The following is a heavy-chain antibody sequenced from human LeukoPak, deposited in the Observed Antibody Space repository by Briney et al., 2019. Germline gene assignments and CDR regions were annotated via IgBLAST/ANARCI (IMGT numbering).Heavy chain of an antibody. CDR2: ISWNSGSI. V-gene: IGHV3-9*01. D-gene: IGHD5-24*01. Sequence: PGRSLRLSCAASGFTFDDYAMHWVRQAPGKGLEWVSGISWNSGSIGYADSVKGRFTISRGNAKNSLYLQMNSLRAEDTALYYCMAIDYWGQGTLVTVSS. J-gene: IGHJ4*02. CDR3: MAIDY. CDR1: GFTFDDYA.